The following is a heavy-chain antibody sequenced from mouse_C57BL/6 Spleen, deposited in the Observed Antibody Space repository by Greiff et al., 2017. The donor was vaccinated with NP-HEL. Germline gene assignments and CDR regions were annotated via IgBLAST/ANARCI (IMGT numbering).Heavy chain of an antibody. V-gene: IGHV1-26*01. Sequence: EVQLQQSGPELVKPGASVKISCKASGYTFTDYYMNWVKQSHGKSLEWIGDINPNNGGTSYNQKFKGKATLTVDKSSSTAYMELRSLTSEDSAVYYCARRPIYYDYDSYAMDYWGQGTSVTVSS. J-gene: IGHJ4*01. CDR1: GYTFTDYY. CDR3: ARRPIYYDYDSYAMDY. CDR2: INPNNGGT. D-gene: IGHD2-4*01.